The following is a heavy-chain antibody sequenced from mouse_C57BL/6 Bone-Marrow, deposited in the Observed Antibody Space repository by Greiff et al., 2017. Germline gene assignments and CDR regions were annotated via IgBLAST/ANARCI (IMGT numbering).Heavy chain of an antibody. Sequence: VQLQQPGAELVKPGASVKLSCKASGYTFTSYWMQWVKQRPGQGLEWIGEIDPSDSYTNYNQKFKGKATLTVDTSSSTAYMRLSSLTSEDSAVYYCARRDYGSRAWFAYWGQGTLVTVSA. D-gene: IGHD1-1*01. CDR3: ARRDYGSRAWFAY. J-gene: IGHJ3*01. CDR2: IDPSDSYT. CDR1: GYTFTSYW. V-gene: IGHV1-50*01.